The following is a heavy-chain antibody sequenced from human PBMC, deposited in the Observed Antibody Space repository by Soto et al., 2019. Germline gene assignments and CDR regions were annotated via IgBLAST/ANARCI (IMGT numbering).Heavy chain of an antibody. D-gene: IGHD6-19*01. CDR3: ARGPGYSSGWYGGYFDY. CDR2: INHSGST. Sequence: SETLSLTCAVYGGSFSGYYWSWIRQPPGKGLEWIGEINHSGSTNYNPSLKSRVTISVDTSKNQFSLKLSSVTAADTAVYYCARGPGYSSGWYGGYFDYWGQGTLVTVSS. J-gene: IGHJ4*02. V-gene: IGHV4-34*01. CDR1: GGSFSGYY.